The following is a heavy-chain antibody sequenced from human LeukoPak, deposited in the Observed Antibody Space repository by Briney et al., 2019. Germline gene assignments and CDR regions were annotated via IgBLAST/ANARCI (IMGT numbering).Heavy chain of an antibody. Sequence: GGSLRLSCAASGFTFSSYSMNWVRQAPGKGLEWVSSITSSSRYIYYADSVKGRFTISRDNAKKSLYLQMNSLRVEDTAVYYCARAYSERYGLGYYYMDVWGKGTTVTVSS. CDR3: ARAYSERYGLGYYYMDV. V-gene: IGHV3-21*01. J-gene: IGHJ6*03. CDR1: GFTFSSYS. D-gene: IGHD1-26*01. CDR2: ITSSSRYI.